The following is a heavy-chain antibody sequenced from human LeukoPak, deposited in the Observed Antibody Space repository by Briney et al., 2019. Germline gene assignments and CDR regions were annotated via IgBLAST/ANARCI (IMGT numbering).Heavy chain of an antibody. J-gene: IGHJ6*02. CDR1: GFTFSDYY. CDR2: ISGVSSDT. D-gene: IGHD1-26*01. V-gene: IGHV3-11*01. CDR3: ARGGAHGMDV. Sequence: GGSLRLSCAASGFTFSDYYMTWIRQAPGKGLEWVSYISGVSSDTYYADSVKGRFTISRDNAKKSVFLQMNSLRAGDTAVYYCARGGAHGMDVWGQGTTVTVSS.